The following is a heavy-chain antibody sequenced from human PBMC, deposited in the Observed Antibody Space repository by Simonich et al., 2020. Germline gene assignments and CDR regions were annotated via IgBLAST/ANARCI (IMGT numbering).Heavy chain of an antibody. CDR3: ARVRFEAFDI. J-gene: IGHJ3*02. CDR1: GYTFTGYF. V-gene: IGHV1-2*02. CDR2: INPNSGGT. Sequence: QVQLVQSGAEVKKPGASVKVSCKASGYTFTGYFMHWVGQAPGQGLGGMGWINPNSGGTNYAQKFQGRVTMTRDTAISTAYMELSRLRSDDTAVYYCARVRFEAFDIWGQGTMVTVSS.